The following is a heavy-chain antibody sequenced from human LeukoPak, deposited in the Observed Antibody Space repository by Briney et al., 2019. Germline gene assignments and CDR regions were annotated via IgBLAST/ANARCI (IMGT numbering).Heavy chain of an antibody. V-gene: IGHV3-23*01. CDR3: VKERYCSGGSCYSSHDLY. J-gene: IGHJ4*02. CDR1: GVTFKSHD. CDR2: ICGSGHFT. D-gene: IGHD2-15*01. Sequence: GGSLRLSCAASGVTFKSHDMSWVRQAPGKGLEWVSGICGSGHFTDYADSVKGRFTISRDNSKNTLNLQMNSLRAEDTAVYYCVKERYCSGGSCYSSHDLYWGLGTLVTVSS.